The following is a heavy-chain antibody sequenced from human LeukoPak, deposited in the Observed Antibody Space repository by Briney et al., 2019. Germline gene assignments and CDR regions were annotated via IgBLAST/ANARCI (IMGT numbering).Heavy chain of an antibody. CDR3: AKTYFNVDTAMIDY. CDR2: VSTSGGTT. V-gene: IGHV3-23*01. CDR1: GFTFSNYA. D-gene: IGHD5-18*01. Sequence: GGSLRLSCAASGFTFSNYAMSWVRQAPGKGLEWVSAVSTSGGTTDYADSVKGRFTISRDNSKNTLYLQMNSLRAEDTALYYCAKTYFNVDTAMIDYWGQGTLDTVSS. J-gene: IGHJ4*02.